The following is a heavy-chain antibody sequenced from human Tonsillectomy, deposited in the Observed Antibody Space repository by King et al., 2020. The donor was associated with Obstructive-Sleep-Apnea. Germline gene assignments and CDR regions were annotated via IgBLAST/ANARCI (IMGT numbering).Heavy chain of an antibody. CDR1: GGSITSGGYY. Sequence: QLQESGPGLVKPSQTLSLTCTVSGGSITSGGYYWSWIRQHPEKGLEWIGYIYYSGSTYYNPSLKSRVTISVDTSTNQFSLKLSSVTAADTAVYYCARAMIRGQVFDSWGQGTLVTVSS. CDR3: ARAMIRGQVFDS. CDR2: IYYSGST. D-gene: IGHD3-10*01. J-gene: IGHJ4*02. V-gene: IGHV4-31*03.